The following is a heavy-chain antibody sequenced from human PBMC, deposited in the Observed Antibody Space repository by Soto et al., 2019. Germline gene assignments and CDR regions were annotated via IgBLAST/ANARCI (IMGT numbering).Heavy chain of an antibody. J-gene: IGHJ4*01. Sequence: SLTLSCAASGLIFSNYKMHWVRQAPGKGLVWVSRINTDGGTTDFAAPVKGRFAISRDDSKNMVYPQMDSLKTEDTAIYYCTTDSYITIVIVRFDYLGHGTLVTGSS. D-gene: IGHD3-22*01. V-gene: IGHV3-15*07. CDR1: GLIFSNYK. CDR3: TTDSYITIVIVRFDY. CDR2: INTDGGTT.